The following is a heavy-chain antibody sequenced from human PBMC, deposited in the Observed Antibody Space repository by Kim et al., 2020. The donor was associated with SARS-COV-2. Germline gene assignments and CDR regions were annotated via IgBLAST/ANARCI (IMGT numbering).Heavy chain of an antibody. CDR2: GT. J-gene: IGHJ6*02. CDR3: AREKVKGMDV. D-gene: IGHD2-21*01. V-gene: IGHV1-2*07. Sequence: GTNYAHEFKGRVTMTRDTSISTAYMELSRLRSDDTAVYCCAREKVKGMDVWGQGTTVTVSS.